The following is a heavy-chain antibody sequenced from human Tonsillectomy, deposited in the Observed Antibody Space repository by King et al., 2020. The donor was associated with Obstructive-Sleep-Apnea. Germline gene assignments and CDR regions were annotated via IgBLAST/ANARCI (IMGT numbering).Heavy chain of an antibody. CDR3: ARGVYGPGNYLPDY. D-gene: IGHD3-10*01. Sequence: QLKESGPGLVKPSKTLSLTCAVSGGSISTAGYSWTWIRKPPGKGLEWIGYIYYSGITYYTPSLKSRVTISVDTSKNQFSLKLSSVTAADTAVYYCARGVYGPGNYLPDYWGQGTLVTVSS. CDR1: GGSISTAGYS. V-gene: IGHV4-30-4*07. CDR2: IYYSGIT. J-gene: IGHJ4*02.